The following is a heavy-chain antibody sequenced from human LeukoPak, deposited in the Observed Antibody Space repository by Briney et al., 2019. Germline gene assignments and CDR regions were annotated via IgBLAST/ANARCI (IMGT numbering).Heavy chain of an antibody. CDR1: GFTFSNAW. CDR3: TTDPLLT. CDR2: IKSKTDGGTT. Sequence: GGSLRLSCAASGFTFSNAWMSWVRQAPGKGLEWVGCIKSKTDGGTTDYAAPVKGRFTISRDDSKNTLYLQMNSLKTEDTAVYYCTTDPLLTWGQGTLVTVSS. V-gene: IGHV3-15*01. J-gene: IGHJ5*02.